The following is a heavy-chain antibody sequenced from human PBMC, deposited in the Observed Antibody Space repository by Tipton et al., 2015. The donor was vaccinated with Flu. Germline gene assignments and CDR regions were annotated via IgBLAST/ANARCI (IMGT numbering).Heavy chain of an antibody. J-gene: IGHJ5*02. Sequence: TLSLTCTVSGASISSSYWSWVRQPPGKGLECIGYIYHSGDINYNPSLKSRVTISMDTSKNQLSLKLTSVTATDTAVYYCARYARVLDPWGQGTLVTVSS. D-gene: IGHD4/OR15-4a*01. V-gene: IGHV4-59*08. CDR3: ARYARVLDP. CDR1: GASISSSY. CDR2: IYHSGDI.